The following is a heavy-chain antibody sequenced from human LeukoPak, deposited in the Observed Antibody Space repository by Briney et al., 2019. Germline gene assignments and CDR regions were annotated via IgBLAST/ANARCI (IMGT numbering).Heavy chain of an antibody. V-gene: IGHV1-58*02. D-gene: IGHD1-26*01. Sequence: SVTVSCKASGFTFTSSAMQWVRQARGQRLEWIGWIVVGSGNTNYAQKFQERVIITRDMSTSTAYMELSSLRSEDTAVYYCAADPAEWEVDAFDIWGQGTMVTVSS. J-gene: IGHJ3*02. CDR3: AADPAEWEVDAFDI. CDR2: IVVGSGNT. CDR1: GFTFTSSA.